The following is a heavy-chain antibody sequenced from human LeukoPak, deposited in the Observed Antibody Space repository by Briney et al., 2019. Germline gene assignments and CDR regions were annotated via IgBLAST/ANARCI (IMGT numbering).Heavy chain of an antibody. J-gene: IGHJ4*02. Sequence: GASVKVSCKASGYAFTIYHIHWMRQAPGQGLEWMGMIYPRDGSTSYAQKFQGRVTVTRDTSTSTVHMELSGLRSEDTAVYYCARDQEGFDYWGQGTLVTVSS. CDR1: GYAFTIYH. V-gene: IGHV1-46*01. CDR3: ARDQEGFDY. CDR2: IYPRDGST.